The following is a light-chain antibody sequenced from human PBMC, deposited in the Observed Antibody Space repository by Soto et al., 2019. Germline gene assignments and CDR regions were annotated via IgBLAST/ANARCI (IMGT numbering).Light chain of an antibody. CDR1: QSVSSY. Sequence: EIVLTQSPATLSLSPGERAALSCRASQSVSSYLAWYQQKPGQAPRLLIYDASKRATGIPARFSGSGSGTDFTLTSSSLAPEDVAVYFCQQRSNWPSTFGGGTKVEI. CDR2: DAS. V-gene: IGKV3-11*01. J-gene: IGKJ4*01. CDR3: QQRSNWPST.